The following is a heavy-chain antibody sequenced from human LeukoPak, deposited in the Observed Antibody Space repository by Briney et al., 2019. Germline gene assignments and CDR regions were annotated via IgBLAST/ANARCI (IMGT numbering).Heavy chain of an antibody. CDR1: GGSISSGDYY. CDR3: ARTYYFDSSGYIDSLDI. V-gene: IGHV4-30-4*01. D-gene: IGHD3-22*01. Sequence: SETLSLTCTVSGGSISSGDYYWSWIRQSPGKGLEWIGYIYYTGSTYYNPSLKSRLTISVDTSKNQFSLKLNSVTAADTAVYYCARTYYFDSSGYIDSLDIWGQGTMVTVSS. J-gene: IGHJ3*02. CDR2: IYYTGST.